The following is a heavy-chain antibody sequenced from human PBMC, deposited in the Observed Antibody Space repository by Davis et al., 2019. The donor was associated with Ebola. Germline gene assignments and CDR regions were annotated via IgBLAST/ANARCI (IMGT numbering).Heavy chain of an antibody. J-gene: IGHJ4*02. V-gene: IGHV3-23*01. D-gene: IGHD6-13*01. CDR1: GFSFSTYA. Sequence: GESLKISCAASGFSFSTYAMTWVRQAPGKGLEWVSAMSGRGGSIYYADSVKGRFTISKDTSKNTLYLQMNSLRAEDTARYYCAKVRYYSTWRGGFDSWGQGTLVTVSS. CDR3: AKVRYYSTWRGGFDS. CDR2: MSGRGGSI.